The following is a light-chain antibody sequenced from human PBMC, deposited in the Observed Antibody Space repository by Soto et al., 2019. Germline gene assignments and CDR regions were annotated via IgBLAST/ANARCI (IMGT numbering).Light chain of an antibody. J-gene: IGKJ2*01. CDR1: QSISSW. CDR2: KAS. CDR3: QHPYT. V-gene: IGKV1-5*03. Sequence: DFQMTPSPSTLSASVGDRVTITCRASQSISSWLAWYQQKPGKAPKLLIYKASSLESGVPSRFSGSGSGTEFTLTISSLQPDDFATYYCQHPYTFGQGTKVDIK.